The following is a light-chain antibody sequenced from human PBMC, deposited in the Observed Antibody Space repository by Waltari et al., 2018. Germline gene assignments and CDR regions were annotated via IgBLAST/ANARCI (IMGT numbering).Light chain of an antibody. J-gene: IGLJ3*02. CDR3: ATWDTSLIAGV. CDR2: DKR. V-gene: IGLV1-51*01. Sequence: QSVLTQPPSVSAAPGQKVTISCSGTRSTIGGTYVSWYQQIPGSAPKLLIYDKRQLPSGVPDRFSGSKSDSSATLAITGLQTGDEAVYYCATWDTSLIAGVFGGGTTLTVL. CDR1: RSTIGGTY.